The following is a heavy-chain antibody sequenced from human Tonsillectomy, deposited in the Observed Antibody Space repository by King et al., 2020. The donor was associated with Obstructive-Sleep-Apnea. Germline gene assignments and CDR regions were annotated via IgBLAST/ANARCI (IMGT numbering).Heavy chain of an antibody. CDR1: GYTFTIYY. Sequence: QLVQSGAEVKKPGASVKVSCKASGYTFTIYYIHWLRQAPGQGLEWMGIIYPSGGSTSYAQKFQGRVTMTRDTSTSTVYMELSSLRSEDTAVYYCARGPSYDADYPYYFDYWGQGTLVTVSS. V-gene: IGHV1-46*01. CDR3: ARGPSYDADYPYYFDY. D-gene: IGHD4-17*01. CDR2: IYPSGGST. J-gene: IGHJ4*02.